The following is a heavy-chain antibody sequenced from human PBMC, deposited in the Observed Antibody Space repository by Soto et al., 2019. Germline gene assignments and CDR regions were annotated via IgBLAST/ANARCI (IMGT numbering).Heavy chain of an antibody. D-gene: IGHD3-10*01. CDR1: GGSISSGGYY. Sequence: QVQLQESGPGLVKPSQTLSLTCTVSGGSISSGGYYWSWIRQDPGKGLEWIGYIYYSGRTYYNPSLKSRVTISVDTAKNQFSLKLSSGTAADTAVYYCARDLRYYYGSEPYGMDVWGQGTTVTVSS. J-gene: IGHJ6*02. CDR2: IYYSGRT. V-gene: IGHV4-31*03. CDR3: ARDLRYYYGSEPYGMDV.